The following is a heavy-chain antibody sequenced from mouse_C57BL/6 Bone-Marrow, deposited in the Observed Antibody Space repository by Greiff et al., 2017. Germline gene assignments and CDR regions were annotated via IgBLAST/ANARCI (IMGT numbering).Heavy chain of an antibody. CDR1: GYSFTGYY. J-gene: IGHJ1*03. V-gene: IGHV1-31*01. D-gene: IGHD1-1*01. Sequence: VQLQQSGPELVKPGASVKISCKASGYSFTGYYMHWVKQSHGNILDWIGYIYPYNGVSSYNQKFKGKATLTVDKSSSTAYMEHRSLTSEDSAIYYCARGPQLRRWYFDVWGTGTTVTVSS. CDR2: IYPYNGVS. CDR3: ARGPQLRRWYFDV.